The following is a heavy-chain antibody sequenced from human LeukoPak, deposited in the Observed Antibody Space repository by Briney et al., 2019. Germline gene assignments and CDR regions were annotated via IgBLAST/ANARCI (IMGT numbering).Heavy chain of an antibody. D-gene: IGHD3-3*01. CDR2: ISYDGSNK. V-gene: IGHV3-30-3*01. CDR3: ARTPTIFGVASNWFDL. CDR1: GFTFSSYA. Sequence: GGSLRLSCAASGFTFSSYAMHWVRQATGKGMEWGAVISYDGSNKYYADSVKGRFTISRDNSKNTLYLQMHSLRAEDTAVYYCARTPTIFGVASNWFDLWGQGTLVTVSS. J-gene: IGHJ5*02.